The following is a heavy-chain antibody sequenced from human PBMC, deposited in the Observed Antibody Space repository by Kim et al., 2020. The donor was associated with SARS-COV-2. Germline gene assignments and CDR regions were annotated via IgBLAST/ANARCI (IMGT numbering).Heavy chain of an antibody. J-gene: IGHJ3*02. Sequence: YPGSDNGRVTIARDNAKNTLYLQMNSLRAEDTAVYYCAREDGYNGNAFDIWGQGTMVTVSS. CDR3: AREDGYNGNAFDI. D-gene: IGHD5-12*01. V-gene: IGHV3-74*01.